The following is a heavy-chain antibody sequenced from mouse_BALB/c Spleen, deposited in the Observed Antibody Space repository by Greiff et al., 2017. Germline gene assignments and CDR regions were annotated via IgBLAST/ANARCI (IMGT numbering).Heavy chain of an antibody. J-gene: IGHJ2*01. Sequence: DVKLVESGGGLVKPGGSLKLSCAASGFTFSSYAMSWVRQSPEKRLEWVAEISSGGSYTYYPDTVTGRFTISRDNAKNTLYLEMSSLRSEDTAMYYCARSTDYYGSSYDYWGQGTTLTVSS. CDR1: GFTFSSYA. V-gene: IGHV5-9-4*01. CDR3: ARSTDYYGSSYDY. CDR2: ISSGGSYT. D-gene: IGHD1-1*01.